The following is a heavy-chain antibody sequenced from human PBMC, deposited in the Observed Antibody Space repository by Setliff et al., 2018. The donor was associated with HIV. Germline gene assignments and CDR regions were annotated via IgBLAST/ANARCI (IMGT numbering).Heavy chain of an antibody. J-gene: IGHJ4*02. CDR2: IDYSGST. CDR1: GDSMSSYY. D-gene: IGHD6-19*01. Sequence: SETLSLTCTVSGDSMSSYYWSWIRQPPGKGLEWIGYIDYSGSTNYNRSLKSRVTISIDTSKNQFSLKLYSVTAADTAVYYRARGYSSGWYDYWGQGTLVTVSS. V-gene: IGHV4-59*01. CDR3: ARGYSSGWYDY.